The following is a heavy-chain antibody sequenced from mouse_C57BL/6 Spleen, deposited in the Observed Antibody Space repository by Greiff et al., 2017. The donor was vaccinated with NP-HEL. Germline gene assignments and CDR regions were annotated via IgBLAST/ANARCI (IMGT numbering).Heavy chain of an antibody. J-gene: IGHJ2*01. CDR3: ARGGGYDGDYVDY. CDR1: GYTFTSYW. Sequence: VQLQQPGAELVMPGASVKLSCKASGYTFTSYWMHWVKQRPGQGLEWIGEIDPSDSYTNYHQTFKGKSTLPVDKSSSTAYMQLGSLTSEDSAVYYCARGGGYDGDYVDYWGQGTTLTVSS. CDR2: IDPSDSYT. V-gene: IGHV1-69*01. D-gene: IGHD2-2*01.